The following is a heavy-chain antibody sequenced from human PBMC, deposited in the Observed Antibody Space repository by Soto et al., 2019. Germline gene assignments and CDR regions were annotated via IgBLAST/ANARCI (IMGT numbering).Heavy chain of an antibody. Sequence: ASVKVSCKASGYTLTSYGISWVRQAPGQGLEWMGWISAYNGNTNYAQKLQGRVTMTTDTSTSTAYMELRSLRSDDTAVYYCARLSGGYSPWEGMDVWGQGTTVTVSS. CDR1: GYTLTSYG. D-gene: IGHD5-18*01. V-gene: IGHV1-18*01. CDR3: ARLSGGYSPWEGMDV. J-gene: IGHJ6*02. CDR2: ISAYNGNT.